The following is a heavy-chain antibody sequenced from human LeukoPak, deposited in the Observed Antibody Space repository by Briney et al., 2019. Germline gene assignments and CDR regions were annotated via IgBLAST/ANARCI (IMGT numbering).Heavy chain of an antibody. J-gene: IGHJ4*02. CDR3: AKDRRRITIFGVVIISNPISLPY. D-gene: IGHD3-3*01. CDR2: ISGSGAST. Sequence: PGGSLRLSCAAFGFTFSSYAMSWVRQAPGKGLEWGSAISGSGASTYYAYSVKGRFTISRDNSKNPLYLQRNSLKAEDTAVYYCAKDRRRITIFGVVIISNPISLPYWGQETRVTVPS. CDR1: GFTFSSYA. V-gene: IGHV3-23*01.